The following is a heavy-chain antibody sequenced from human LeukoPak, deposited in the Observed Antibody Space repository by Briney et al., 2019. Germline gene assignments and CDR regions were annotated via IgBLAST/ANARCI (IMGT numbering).Heavy chain of an antibody. Sequence: PSETLSLTCTVSGGSISSYYWSWIRQPPGKGLEWIGYIYYSGSTNYNPSLKSRVTISVDTSKNQFSLKLSSVTAADTAVYYCARAVDDFWSGYPDAFDIWGQGTMVTVSS. J-gene: IGHJ3*02. CDR2: IYYSGST. CDR1: GGSISSYY. D-gene: IGHD3-3*01. CDR3: ARAVDDFWSGYPDAFDI. V-gene: IGHV4-59*01.